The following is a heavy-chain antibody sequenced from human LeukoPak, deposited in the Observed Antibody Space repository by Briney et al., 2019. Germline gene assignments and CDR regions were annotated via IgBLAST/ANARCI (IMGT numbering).Heavy chain of an antibody. V-gene: IGHV3-30*04. J-gene: IGHJ2*01. CDR3: ARDFKSYYDSSGPSDL. CDR1: GFTFSSYA. CDR2: ISYDGSNK. Sequence: GGSLRLSRAASGFTFSSYAMHWVRQAPGKGLEWVAVISYDGSNKYYADSVKGRFTISRDNSKNTLYLQMNSLRAEDTAVYYCARDFKSYYDSSGPSDLWGRGTLVTVSS. D-gene: IGHD3-22*01.